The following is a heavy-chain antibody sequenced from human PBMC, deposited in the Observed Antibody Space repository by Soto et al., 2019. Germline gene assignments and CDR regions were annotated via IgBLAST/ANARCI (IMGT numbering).Heavy chain of an antibody. CDR2: SYSGINT. D-gene: IGHD4-17*01. V-gene: IGHV3-66*01. CDR3: ARGVVGDYGELMNYFGMYV. Sequence: EVQLVESGGALVQPGGSLRLSCEVSGFSVTRNYMSWVRQRPGKGLEWVSVSYSGINTYYGASVKGRCTISRHDSKNRLYRQMKTFGVDDTDVYFCARGVVGDYGELMNYFGMYVWGQGTTVTVS. CDR1: GFSVTRNY. J-gene: IGHJ6*02.